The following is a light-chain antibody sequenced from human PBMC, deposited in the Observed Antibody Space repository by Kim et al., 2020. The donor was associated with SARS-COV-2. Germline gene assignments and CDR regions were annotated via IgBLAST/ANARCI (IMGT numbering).Light chain of an antibody. J-gene: IGLJ3*02. CDR3: QSYDSSLTGV. CDR2: GNT. V-gene: IGLV1-40*01. CDR1: SSNIGAGYD. Sequence: QSVLTQPPSVSGAPGQSVTISCTGSSSNIGAGYDVQWYQQLPGTAPKLLIYGNTNRPSGVPDRFSGPKSGTSASLAITGLQAEDEAGYYCQSYDSSLTGVFGGGTKLTVL.